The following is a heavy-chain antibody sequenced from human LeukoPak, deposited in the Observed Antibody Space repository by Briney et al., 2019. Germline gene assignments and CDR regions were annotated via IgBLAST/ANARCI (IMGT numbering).Heavy chain of an antibody. J-gene: IGHJ6*02. CDR2: ISWNSGSI. CDR3: AKGAVAVLYYYYGMDV. CDR1: GFTFDDYA. V-gene: IGHV3-9*01. D-gene: IGHD6-19*01. Sequence: GGSLRLSSAASGFTFDDYAMHWVRQAPGKGLEWVSGISWNSGSIGYADSVKGRFTISRDNAKNSLYLQMNSLRAEDTALYYCAKGAVAVLYYYYGMDVWGQGTTVTVSS.